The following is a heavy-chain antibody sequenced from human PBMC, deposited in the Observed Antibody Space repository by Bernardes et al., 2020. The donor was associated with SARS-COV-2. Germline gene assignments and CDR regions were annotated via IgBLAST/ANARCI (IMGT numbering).Heavy chain of an antibody. CDR2: FSGSAGNA. Sequence: GRSLRLSCEASGFNFRSYAMSWVRQAPGKGLEWVSGFSGSAGNAYHADFVKGRFIISRDDSKNILYLQMNGLRAEDTATYYCVKDSLVGAGRYFDPWGPGTFVTVSS. CDR1: GFNFRSYA. CDR3: VKDSLVGAGRYFDP. D-gene: IGHD1-26*01. V-gene: IGHV3-23*01. J-gene: IGHJ5*02.